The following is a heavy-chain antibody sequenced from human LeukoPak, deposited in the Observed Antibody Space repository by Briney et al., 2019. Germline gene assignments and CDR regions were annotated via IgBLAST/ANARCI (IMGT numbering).Heavy chain of an antibody. V-gene: IGHV4-31*03. Sequence: SETLSLTCTVSGHSISSGGYYWSWIRQHPGNGLEWIGSIYYSGSTNYNPSLQGRVTISLDTSRNQFSLKLSSVTAADTAVYYCASGDNDPLFDYWGQGTLVTVSS. CDR3: ASGDNDPLFDY. CDR1: GHSISSGGYY. D-gene: IGHD1-1*01. J-gene: IGHJ4*02. CDR2: IYYSGST.